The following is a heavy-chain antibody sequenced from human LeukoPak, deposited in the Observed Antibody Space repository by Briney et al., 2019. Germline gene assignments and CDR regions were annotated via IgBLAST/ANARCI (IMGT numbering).Heavy chain of an antibody. CDR3: AREGESSNVFDI. V-gene: IGHV3-48*03. CDR2: ISTSGSTK. J-gene: IGHJ3*02. D-gene: IGHD3-16*01. CDR1: EFTFSTYE. Sequence: GGSLRLSCGVSEFTFSTYEMNWVRQAPGKGLEWVSYISTSGSTKYYADSVKGRFTVSRDNAKNSLYLQMNSLRAEDTAVYYCAREGESSNVFDIWGQGTMVTVSS.